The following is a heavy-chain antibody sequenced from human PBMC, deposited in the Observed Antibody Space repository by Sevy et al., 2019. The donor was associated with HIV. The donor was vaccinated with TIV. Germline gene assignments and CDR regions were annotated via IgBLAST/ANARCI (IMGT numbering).Heavy chain of an antibody. CDR2: ISVYNGHT. D-gene: IGHD3-9*01. V-gene: IGHV1-18*04. CDR1: GYTFTSYG. J-gene: IGHJ4*02. Sequence: ASVKVSCKASGYTFTSYGINWVRQAPGQGLEWMGWISVYNGHTNYAQNLQGRVTMTTDTSTRTVYMELRRLRSDDTAVYYGAITYYDFLTGYYNDYWGQGSLVTVSS. CDR3: AITYYDFLTGYYNDY.